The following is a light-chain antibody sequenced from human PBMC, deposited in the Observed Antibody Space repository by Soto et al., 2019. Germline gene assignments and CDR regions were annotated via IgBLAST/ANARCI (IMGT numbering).Light chain of an antibody. Sequence: DIQMTQSPSSLSSSVGDRVTITCRASQGVSSYLAWYQQKPGKVPTLLIYAASTLESGVPSRFSGSGSGTDFTLTISSLQPEDFAIYYCQKYNSALALTFGGGTKVEIK. CDR1: QGVSSY. CDR3: QKYNSALALT. CDR2: AAS. J-gene: IGKJ4*01. V-gene: IGKV1-27*01.